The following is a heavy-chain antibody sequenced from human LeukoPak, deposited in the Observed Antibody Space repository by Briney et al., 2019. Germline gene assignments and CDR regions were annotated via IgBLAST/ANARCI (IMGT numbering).Heavy chain of an antibody. CDR3: ARGTGLVDY. CDR2: IYYSGST. CDR1: GGSISSSSYY. Sequence: SETLSLTCTVSGGSISSSSYYWGWIRQPPGKGLGWIGSIYYSGSTYYNPSLKSRVTISVDTSKNQFSLKLSSVTAADTAVYYCARGTGLVDYWGQGTLVTVSS. J-gene: IGHJ4*02. V-gene: IGHV4-39*07. D-gene: IGHD3/OR15-3a*01.